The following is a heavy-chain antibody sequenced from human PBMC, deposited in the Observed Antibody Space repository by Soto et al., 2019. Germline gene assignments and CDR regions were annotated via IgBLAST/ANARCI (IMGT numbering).Heavy chain of an antibody. CDR2: FYHGGST. CDR1: GYSITSDYY. CDR3: ALGAVAGTVPEYFQS. V-gene: IGHV4-38-2*01. D-gene: IGHD6-19*01. J-gene: IGHJ1*01. Sequence: PSETLSLTCAVSGYSITSDYYWGWMRQPPGKGLEWLGSFYHGGSTYYHPSLKSRITISLDTSKNQFSLNLRSLTAADTASYYCALGAVAGTVPEYFQSWGQGTLVTVSS.